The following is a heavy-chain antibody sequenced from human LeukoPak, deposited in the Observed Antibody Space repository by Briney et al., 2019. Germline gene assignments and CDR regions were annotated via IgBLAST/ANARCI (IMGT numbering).Heavy chain of an antibody. V-gene: IGHV5-51*01. CDR3: ASARRDGYNFEVPELDY. D-gene: IGHD5-24*01. Sequence: VESLKISCKGSGYSFTNYWIGWVRQMPEKGLEWMGIIYPGDSDTRYSPSFQGQVTISVDKSISTAYLQWSSLKASDTAMYYCASARRDGYNFEVPELDYWGQGTLVTVSS. J-gene: IGHJ4*02. CDR1: GYSFTNYW. CDR2: IYPGDSDT.